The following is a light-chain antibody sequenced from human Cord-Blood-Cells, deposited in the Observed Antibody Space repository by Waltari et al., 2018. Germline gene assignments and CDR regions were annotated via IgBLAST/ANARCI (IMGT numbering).Light chain of an antibody. CDR2: LGS. Sequence: DIGMTQSLLSLPVIPGEPASISCRSSQSLLHSNVYNYLDWYLQKPVQSPQLLIYLGSNRASGVPDRFSGSGSGTDFTLKISRVEAEDVGVYYCMQALQTPYTFGQGTKLEIK. J-gene: IGKJ2*01. V-gene: IGKV2-28*01. CDR3: MQALQTPYT. CDR1: QSLLHSNVYNY.